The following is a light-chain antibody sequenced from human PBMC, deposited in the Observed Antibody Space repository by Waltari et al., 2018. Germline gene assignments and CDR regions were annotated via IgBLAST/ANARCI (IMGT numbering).Light chain of an antibody. J-gene: IGKJ1*01. CDR1: QSVSYSSNNKNY. CDR3: QQYYAVPPT. Sequence: DIVMTQSPDSLPVSLGERATITCKSDQSVSYSSNNKNYLAWYRQKPGQPPQLLISWASTREFEVPDRFSGSGSGTDFTLTISSLQAEDVAVYYCQQYYAVPPTFGPGTKVEIK. V-gene: IGKV4-1*01. CDR2: WAS.